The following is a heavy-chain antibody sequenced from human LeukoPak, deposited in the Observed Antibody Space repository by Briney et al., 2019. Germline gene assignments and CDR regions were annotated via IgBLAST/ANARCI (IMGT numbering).Heavy chain of an antibody. D-gene: IGHD3-3*01. CDR3: ARVGDFWSGYPNWYFDL. CDR2: IYYSGST. Sequence: PSETLSLTCTVSGGSISSYYWSWIRQPPGKGLEWIGYIYYSGSTNHNPSLKSRVTISVDTSKNQFSLKLSSVTAADTAVYYCARVGDFWSGYPNWYFDLWGRGTLVTVSS. V-gene: IGHV4-59*01. CDR1: GGSISSYY. J-gene: IGHJ2*01.